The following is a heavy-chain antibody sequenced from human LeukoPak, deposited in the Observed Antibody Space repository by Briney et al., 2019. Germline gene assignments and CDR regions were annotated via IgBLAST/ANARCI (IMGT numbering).Heavy chain of an antibody. CDR3: AREGVVVPPAIGTDY. CDR1: GGSFSGYY. V-gene: IGHV4-34*01. J-gene: IGHJ4*02. D-gene: IGHD2-2*01. CDR2: INHSGST. Sequence: SSETLSLTCAVYGGSFSGYYWSWIRQPPVKALEWIGEINHSGSTNYNPSLKSRVTISVDTSKNQFSLKLSSVTAADTAVYYCAREGVVVPPAIGTDYWGQGTLVTVSS.